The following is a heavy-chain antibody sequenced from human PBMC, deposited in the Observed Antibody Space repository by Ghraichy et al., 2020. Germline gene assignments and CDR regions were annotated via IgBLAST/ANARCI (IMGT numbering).Heavy chain of an antibody. Sequence: ASVNVSCKVSGYTVTALSMHWERLSPGKGLEWMGGFDPEDGETIYAQKFQGRVTMTEDTSTDTAYMELSSLRSEDTAVYYCATPGGGSYSALDAFDIWGQGTMVTVSS. CDR1: GYTVTALS. J-gene: IGHJ3*02. V-gene: IGHV1-24*01. CDR3: ATPGGGSYSALDAFDI. CDR2: FDPEDGET. D-gene: IGHD1-26*01.